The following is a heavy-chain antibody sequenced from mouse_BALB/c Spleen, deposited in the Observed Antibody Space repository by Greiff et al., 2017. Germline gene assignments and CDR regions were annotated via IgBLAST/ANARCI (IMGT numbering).Heavy chain of an antibody. CDR1: GYTFTSYW. Sequence: VQRVESGAELAKPGASVKMSCKASGYTFTSYWMHWVKQRPGQGLEWIGYINPSTGYTEYNQKFKDKATLTADKSSSTAYMQLSSLTSEDSAVYYCASNGKDWYFDVWGAGTTVTVSS. J-gene: IGHJ1*01. CDR3: ASNGKDWYFDV. CDR2: INPSTGYT. D-gene: IGHD2-1*01. V-gene: IGHV1-7*01.